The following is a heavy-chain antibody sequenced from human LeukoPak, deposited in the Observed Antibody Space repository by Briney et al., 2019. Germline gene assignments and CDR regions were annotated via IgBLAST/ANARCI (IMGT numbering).Heavy chain of an antibody. CDR3: ARALNADFFYFYGMDL. CDR2: ISSSSSSK. Sequence: GGYLRLSCAASGFNFRSYSMNWVRQAPGKGLEWVSCISSSSSSKNYADSVKGRFTVSRDNARNSLYLEMNSLRADDTAVYFCARALNADFFYFYGMDLWGQGTTVTVSS. V-gene: IGHV3-21*01. D-gene: IGHD2/OR15-2a*01. J-gene: IGHJ6*02. CDR1: GFNFRSYS.